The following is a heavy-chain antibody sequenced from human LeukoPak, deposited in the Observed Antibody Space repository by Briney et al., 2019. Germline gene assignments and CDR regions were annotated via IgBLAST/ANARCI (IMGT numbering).Heavy chain of an antibody. V-gene: IGHV5-51*01. CDR2: IYPGDSDT. Sequence: PGESLKISCTGSGYSFTNYWIAWVRQMAGKGLEWMGIIYPGDSDTRYSLSFQGQVTISADKSIATAYLQWSSLRAPDTAMYYCARGDPEGHFDYWGQGTLVTVSS. CDR1: GYSFTNYW. CDR3: ARGDPEGHFDY. D-gene: IGHD3-10*01. J-gene: IGHJ4*02.